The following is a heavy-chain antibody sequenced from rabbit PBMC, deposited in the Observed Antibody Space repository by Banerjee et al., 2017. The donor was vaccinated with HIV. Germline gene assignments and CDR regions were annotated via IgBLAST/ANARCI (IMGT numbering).Heavy chain of an antibody. CDR1: GFSFSGSYW. J-gene: IGHJ3*01. CDR2: INAANDDNT. D-gene: IGHD8-1*01. Sequence: QEQLEESGGDLVKPEGSLTLTCTASGFSFSGSYWICWVRQAPVTGLEWSACINAANDDNTRFASWAKGRFAISKTSSTTVTLQMTSLTAADTATYFCARDLGGSSDLWGQGTLVTVS. CDR3: ARDLGGSSDL. V-gene: IGHV1S45*01.